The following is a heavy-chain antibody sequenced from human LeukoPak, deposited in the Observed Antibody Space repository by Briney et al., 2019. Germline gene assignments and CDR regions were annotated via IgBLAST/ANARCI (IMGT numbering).Heavy chain of an antibody. J-gene: IGHJ4*02. V-gene: IGHV3-64D*06. CDR3: VKRDRSGDYAYDY. CDR1: GFTFSDYA. Sequence: GGSLRLSCSASGFTFSDYAMHWVRQAPGRGLQYVSAITSSGGSTYYADSVKGRFTISRDNSKNTLYLQMSSLRPEDTAVYFCVKRDRSGDYAYDYWGQGTLVTVSS. CDR2: ITSSGGST. D-gene: IGHD4-17*01.